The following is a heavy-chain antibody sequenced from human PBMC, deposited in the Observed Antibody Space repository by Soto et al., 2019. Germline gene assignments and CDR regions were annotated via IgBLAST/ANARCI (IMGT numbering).Heavy chain of an antibody. Sequence: QVQLVESGGGVVQPGRSLRLSCAASGFTFSSYGMHWVRQAPGKGLEWVAVIWYDGSNKYYADSVKGRFTISRDNSKNTLYLQMNSLRAEDTALYYCARDPGYSSGSIDYWGQGTLVTVSS. D-gene: IGHD6-19*01. CDR1: GFTFSSYG. J-gene: IGHJ4*02. CDR2: IWYDGSNK. CDR3: ARDPGYSSGSIDY. V-gene: IGHV3-33*01.